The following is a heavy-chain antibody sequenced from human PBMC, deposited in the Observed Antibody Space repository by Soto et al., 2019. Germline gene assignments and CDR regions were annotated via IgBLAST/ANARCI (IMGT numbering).Heavy chain of an antibody. CDR1: GYTFTSYG. D-gene: IGHD2-21*01. CDR3: ARGPWWWESGYFDY. Sequence: QVQLVQSGAEVKKPGASVKVSCKASGYTFTSYGISWVRKAPGQGLEWMGWISAYNGNTNYAQKLQGRGTMTTDNSKSTAYMELRSLRSDDTAVYYCARGPWWWESGYFDYWGQGTLVTVSS. CDR2: ISAYNGNT. V-gene: IGHV1-18*01. J-gene: IGHJ4*02.